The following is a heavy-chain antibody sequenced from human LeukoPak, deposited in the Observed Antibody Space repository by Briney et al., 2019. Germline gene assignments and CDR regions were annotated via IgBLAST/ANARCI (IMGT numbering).Heavy chain of an antibody. CDR2: IYYSGST. D-gene: IGHD3-3*01. Sequence: SETLSLTCTVSGGSISSYYWSWIRQPPGKRLEWIGHIYYSGSTNYNPSLKGRVTISVDTSKSQFSLKLSSVTAADTAVYYCASRSSIWSGYQDTLYYFDSWGQGTLVTVSS. CDR3: ASRSSIWSGYQDTLYYFDS. CDR1: GGSISSYY. J-gene: IGHJ4*02. V-gene: IGHV4-59*01.